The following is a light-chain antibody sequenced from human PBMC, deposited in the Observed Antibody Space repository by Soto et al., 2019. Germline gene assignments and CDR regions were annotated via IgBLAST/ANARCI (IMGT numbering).Light chain of an antibody. J-gene: IGKJ2*01. Sequence: EIVMTQSPATLSVSQGERATLSCRASQSVSSNLAWFQQKPGQAPRLLLYAVSTRATGVPGRFSGSGSGTEFTLTISSLQSEDSAAYYCQQHNHWPSFGQGTKLEIK. V-gene: IGKV3-15*01. CDR3: QQHNHWPS. CDR1: QSVSSN. CDR2: AVS.